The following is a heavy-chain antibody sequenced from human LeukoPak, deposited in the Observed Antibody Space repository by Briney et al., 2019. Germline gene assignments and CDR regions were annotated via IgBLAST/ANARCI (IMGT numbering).Heavy chain of an antibody. CDR3: ARHARRTFSTSWYDS. CDR2: IYYSGGT. CDR1: GDSMTSYY. D-gene: IGHD2-2*01. Sequence: PSETLSLTCTVSGDSMTSYYWSWIRQPPRKGLEWFAYIYYSGGTNYNPPLNSRVTISVNTSNNQFSLKLSSVTAADTAVYYCARHARRTFSTSWYDSWGQGTLVTVSS. V-gene: IGHV4-59*08. J-gene: IGHJ5*01.